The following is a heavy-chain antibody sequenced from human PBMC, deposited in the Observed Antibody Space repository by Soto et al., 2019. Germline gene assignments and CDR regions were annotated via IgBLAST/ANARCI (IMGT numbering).Heavy chain of an antibody. D-gene: IGHD4-17*01. CDR2: VSAYTGHT. CDR1: GYTFSGYA. V-gene: IGHV1-18*01. J-gene: IGHJ4*02. CDR3: ARPSGSYGDYAWSLSY. Sequence: QVQLVQSGAEVKKPGASVKVSCKASGYTFSGYAIAWVRQAPGQGLEWMGWVSAYTGHTDYAQNLQGRVSMTTDTSTGTADMELRSLTADDTAVYYCARPSGSYGDYAWSLSYWGQGTLVTVSS.